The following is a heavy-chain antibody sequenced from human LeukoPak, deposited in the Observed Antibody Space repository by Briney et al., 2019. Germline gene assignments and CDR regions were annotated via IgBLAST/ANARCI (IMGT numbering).Heavy chain of an antibody. Sequence: ASVKVSCKASGYNFATHGISWVRQAPGEGLEWIGWIGAYNGNTNYAQKFQGRVTMTTDTSTSTAYMELRSLRSDDTAIYYCAKDHQYDFDYWGQGTLVTVSS. CDR2: IGAYNGNT. V-gene: IGHV1-18*01. CDR1: GYNFATHG. D-gene: IGHD2-2*01. J-gene: IGHJ4*02. CDR3: AKDHQYDFDY.